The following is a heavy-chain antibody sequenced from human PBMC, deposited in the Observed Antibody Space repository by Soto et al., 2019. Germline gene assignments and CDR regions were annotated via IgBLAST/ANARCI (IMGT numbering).Heavy chain of an antibody. D-gene: IGHD3-3*01. J-gene: IGHJ4*02. Sequence: PSETLSLTCTVSGGSISSGGYYWSWIRQHPGKGLEWIGYIYYSGSTYYNPSLKSRVTISVDTSKNQFSLKLSSVTAADTAVYYCARAYVFWSGYPSFAYWGKGTLSPSPQ. CDR2: IYYSGST. CDR3: ARAYVFWSGYPSFAY. V-gene: IGHV4-31*03. CDR1: GGSISSGGYY.